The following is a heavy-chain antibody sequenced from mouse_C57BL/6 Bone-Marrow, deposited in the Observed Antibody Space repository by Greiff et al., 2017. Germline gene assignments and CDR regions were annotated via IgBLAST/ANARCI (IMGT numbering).Heavy chain of an antibody. V-gene: IGHV5-12*01. Sequence: EVQGVESGGGLVQPGGSLKLSCAASGFTFSDYYMYWVRQTPGKRLEWVAYISNGGGSTYYPDTVKGRVTISRDNAKNTLYLQMSRLKSEDTAMYYCARNNYYGSSPWFAYWGQGTLVTVSA. D-gene: IGHD1-1*01. CDR2: ISNGGGST. CDR1: GFTFSDYY. J-gene: IGHJ3*01. CDR3: ARNNYYGSSPWFAY.